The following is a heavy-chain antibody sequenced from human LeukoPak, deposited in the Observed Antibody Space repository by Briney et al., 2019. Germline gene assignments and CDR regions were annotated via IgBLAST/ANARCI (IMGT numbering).Heavy chain of an antibody. CDR3: ARVRSDGSGTI. CDR1: GGSISSGDYY. Sequence: PSQTLSLTCTVSGGSISSGDYYWSWIRQPPGKGLEWIGYLHYSGRTYYNPSLKSRFPISVDTSKNQFSLKLSSVTAADTAVYFCARVRSDGSGTIWGQGTMVTVSS. J-gene: IGHJ3*02. D-gene: IGHD3-10*01. V-gene: IGHV4-30-4*08. CDR2: LHYSGRT.